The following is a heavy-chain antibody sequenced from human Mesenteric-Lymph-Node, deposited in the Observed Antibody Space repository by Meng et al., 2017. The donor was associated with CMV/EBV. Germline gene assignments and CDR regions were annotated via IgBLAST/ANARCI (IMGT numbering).Heavy chain of an antibody. Sequence: GRSLRLSCAASGFTLVSYEMNWVRQAPGKGLDWVSYISVSGGTISYADSVKGRFTISRDNAKNSLYLQMNSLRAEDTAVYYCARVNYDFWSGSGGHYNAMDVWGQGTTVTVSS. J-gene: IGHJ6*02. CDR1: GFTLVSYE. V-gene: IGHV3-48*03. D-gene: IGHD3-3*01. CDR3: ARVNYDFWSGSGGHYNAMDV. CDR2: ISVSGGTI.